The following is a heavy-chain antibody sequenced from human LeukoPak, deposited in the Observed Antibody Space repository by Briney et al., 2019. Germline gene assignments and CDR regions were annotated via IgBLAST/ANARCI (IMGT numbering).Heavy chain of an antibody. CDR2: TYYRSKWYN. Sequence: SQALSVTCAISGDSVPSDRAAWNWIRPSPSRGLEGLGKTYYRSKWYNDSSVSVKGRITINPDTSKNQFSLQLNSVTPEDTAIYYCARGGIVGAEYFDYWGQGTLVTVSS. V-gene: IGHV6-1*01. CDR1: GDSVPSDRAA. CDR3: ARGGIVGAEYFDY. J-gene: IGHJ4*02. D-gene: IGHD1-26*01.